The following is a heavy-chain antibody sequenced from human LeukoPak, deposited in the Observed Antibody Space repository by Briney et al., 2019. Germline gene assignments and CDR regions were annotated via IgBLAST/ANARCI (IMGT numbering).Heavy chain of an antibody. D-gene: IGHD2-15*01. CDR1: GLTVSNNY. Sequence: GGSLRLSCAASGLTVSNNYMTWVRQAPAKGLECVSVIYSDGFTYYADSVKGRFTISRDNSKNTLYLQMNSLRAEDTAVYYCAKRAATSWGQGTLVTVSS. CDR2: IYSDGFT. J-gene: IGHJ5*02. CDR3: AKRAATS. V-gene: IGHV3-53*01.